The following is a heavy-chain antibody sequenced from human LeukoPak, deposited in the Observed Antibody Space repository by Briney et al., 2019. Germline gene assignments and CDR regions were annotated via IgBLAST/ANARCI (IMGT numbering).Heavy chain of an antibody. Sequence: GGTLRLSCAASGFTFSSHGMSWVRQAPGKGLEWVSAISGSGGSTYYADSVKGRFTISRDNSKNTLYLQMNSLRAEDTAVYYCAKALYYYDSSGSVFDYWGQGTLVTVSS. V-gene: IGHV3-23*01. J-gene: IGHJ4*02. CDR2: ISGSGGST. D-gene: IGHD3-22*01. CDR1: GFTFSSHG. CDR3: AKALYYYDSSGSVFDY.